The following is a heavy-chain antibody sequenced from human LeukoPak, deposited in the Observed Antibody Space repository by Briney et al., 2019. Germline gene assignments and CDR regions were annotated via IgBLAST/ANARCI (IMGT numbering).Heavy chain of an antibody. CDR1: GYTFTGYY. CDR3: AREMYYYDNTAYYTGYYFDY. J-gene: IGHJ4*02. V-gene: IGHV1-2*02. D-gene: IGHD3-22*01. Sequence: ASVKVSCKASGYTFTGYYVHWVRQAPGQGLEWMGWINPNSGGTNYAQKFQGRVTMTRNTSINTAYMELSSLRSEDTAVHYCAREMYYYDNTAYYTGYYFDYWGQGTLVTVSS. CDR2: INPNSGGT.